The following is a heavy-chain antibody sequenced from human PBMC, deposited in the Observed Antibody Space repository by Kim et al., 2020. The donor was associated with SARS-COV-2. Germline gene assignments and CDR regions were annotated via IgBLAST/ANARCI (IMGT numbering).Heavy chain of an antibody. V-gene: IGHV1-46*01. J-gene: IGHJ4*02. CDR3: ARWTITDIVVVPAAYFDY. Sequence: QGRVTMTRDTSTSTVYMELSSLRSEDTAVYYCARWTITDIVVVPAAYFDYWGQGTLVTVSS. D-gene: IGHD2-2*01.